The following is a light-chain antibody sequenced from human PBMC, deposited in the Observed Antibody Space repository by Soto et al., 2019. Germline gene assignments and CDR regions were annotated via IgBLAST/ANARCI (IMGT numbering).Light chain of an antibody. CDR2: GNS. CDR3: QTYDSSLSGVV. CDR1: SSNIGAGYD. J-gene: IGLJ2*01. Sequence: QSVLTQPPSVSGAPGQRVTISCTGSSSNIGAGYDVHWYQQLPGTAPKLLIYGNSNRPSGVPDRFSGSKSGTSASLPITGLQDEDEADYYCQTYDSSLSGVVFGGGTKVTVL. V-gene: IGLV1-40*01.